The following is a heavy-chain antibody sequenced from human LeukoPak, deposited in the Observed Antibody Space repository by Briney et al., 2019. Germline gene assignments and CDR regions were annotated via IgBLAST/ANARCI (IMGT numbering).Heavy chain of an antibody. CDR3: ARHVSSGWTHWYFDL. J-gene: IGHJ2*01. V-gene: IGHV4-59*08. Sequence: SQTLSLTCTVSGGSISSYYWSWIRQPPGKGLEWIGYIYYSGSTNYNPSLKSRVTISVDTSKNQFSLKLSSVTAADTAVYYCARHVSSGWTHWYFDLWGRGTLVTVSS. CDR2: IYYSGST. D-gene: IGHD6-19*01. CDR1: GGSISSYY.